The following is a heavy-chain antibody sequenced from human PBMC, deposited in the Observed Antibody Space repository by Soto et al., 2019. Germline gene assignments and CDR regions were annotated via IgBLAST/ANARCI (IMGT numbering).Heavy chain of an antibody. Sequence: QVQLQESGPGLVEPSQTLSLICTVSGGSISSGDYYWSWIRQLPGKGLEWIGYIYYSGTTFHNPSLKSRVSISVDPSKNLFSLKLSAMTAADTAVYYCARTSGHYGLSKYFQHWGQGTLVTVSS. D-gene: IGHD4-17*01. V-gene: IGHV4-31*03. CDR3: ARTSGHYGLSKYFQH. J-gene: IGHJ1*01. CDR2: IYYSGTT. CDR1: GGSISSGDYY.